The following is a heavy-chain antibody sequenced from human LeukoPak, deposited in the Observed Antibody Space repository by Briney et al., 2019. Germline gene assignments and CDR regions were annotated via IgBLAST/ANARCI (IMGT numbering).Heavy chain of an antibody. J-gene: IGHJ4*02. CDR3: AMSYYGSVY. CDR1: GFTFSDYR. D-gene: IGHD3-10*01. V-gene: IGHV3-74*03. CDR2: INTDGRTT. Sequence: GGSLRLSCAASGFTFSDYRMYWVRQPPGKGLVWASYINTDGRTTKYADSVRGRFTISRDNAKNTLYLQMNSLRAEDTAVYYCAMSYYGSVYWGQGTLVTVSS.